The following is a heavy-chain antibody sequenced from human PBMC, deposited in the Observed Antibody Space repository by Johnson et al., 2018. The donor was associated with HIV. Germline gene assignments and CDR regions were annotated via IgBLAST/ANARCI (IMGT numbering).Heavy chain of an antibody. J-gene: IGHJ3*02. CDR1: GFTFSSFA. CDR2: ISYDGSDK. CDR3: ARDWAAVGRVGGMDAFDI. V-gene: IGHV3-30-3*01. Sequence: QVQLVESGGGVVQPGRSLRLSCAASGFTFSSFAIHWVRQAPGKGLEWVAVISYDGSDKYYADSVKGRFTISRDNAKNSLYLQMNSLRAEDTALYYCARDWAAVGRVGGMDAFDIWGQGTMVTVSS. D-gene: IGHD6-13*01.